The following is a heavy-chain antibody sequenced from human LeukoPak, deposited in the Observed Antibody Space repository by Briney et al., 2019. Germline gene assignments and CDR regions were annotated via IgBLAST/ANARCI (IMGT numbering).Heavy chain of an antibody. CDR2: ISSSSTM. V-gene: IGHV3-48*02. D-gene: IGHD3-3*01. Sequence: GGSLRLSCAASGFTFSSYSMDWVRQAPGKGLEWVSYISSSSTMYYADSVKGRFTISRDNAKNSLYLQMNSLRDEDTAVYYCARLEWLLPGLDYWGQGTLVTVSS. J-gene: IGHJ4*02. CDR3: ARLEWLLPGLDY. CDR1: GFTFSSYS.